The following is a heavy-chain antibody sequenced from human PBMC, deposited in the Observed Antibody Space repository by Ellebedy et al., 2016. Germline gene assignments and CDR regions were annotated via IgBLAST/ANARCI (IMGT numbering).Heavy chain of an antibody. CDR1: GGSISSYY. J-gene: IGHJ6*03. Sequence: SETLSLTXTVSGGSISSYYWSWIRQPPGKGLEWIGYIYYSGSTNYNPSLKSRVIISVDTSKNQFSLKLSSVTAADTAVYYCARGRGDMDVWGKGTTVTVSS. V-gene: IGHV4-59*12. CDR2: IYYSGST. CDR3: ARGRGDMDV.